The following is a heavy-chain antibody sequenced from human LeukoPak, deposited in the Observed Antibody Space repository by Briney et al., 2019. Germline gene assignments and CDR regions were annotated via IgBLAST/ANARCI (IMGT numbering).Heavy chain of an antibody. J-gene: IGHJ6*02. CDR1: GYTFTSYY. CDR3: ARDPSLTYCSSTSCPGGYYYYYYGMDV. CDR2: ISAYNGNT. V-gene: IGHV1-18*04. Sequence: ASVKVSCKASGYTFTSYYMHWVRQAPGQGLEWMGWISAYNGNTNYAQKLQGRVTMTTDTSTSTAYMELRSLRSDDTAVYYCARDPSLTYCSSTSCPGGYYYYYYGMDVWGQGTTVTVSS. D-gene: IGHD2-2*01.